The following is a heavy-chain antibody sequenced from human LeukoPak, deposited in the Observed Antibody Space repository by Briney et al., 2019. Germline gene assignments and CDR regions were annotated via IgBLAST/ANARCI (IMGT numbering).Heavy chain of an antibody. J-gene: IGHJ4*02. Sequence: VASVTVSCTASGYTFTIYYMHWVRQAPGQGLEWMGIINPSGGSTSYAQKFQGRVTMTRDTSTSTVYMELSSLGSEDTAVYYCARVVGITGTTDYWGQGTLVTVSS. CDR1: GYTFTIYY. CDR2: INPSGGST. CDR3: ARVVGITGTTDY. V-gene: IGHV1-46*01. D-gene: IGHD1-7*01.